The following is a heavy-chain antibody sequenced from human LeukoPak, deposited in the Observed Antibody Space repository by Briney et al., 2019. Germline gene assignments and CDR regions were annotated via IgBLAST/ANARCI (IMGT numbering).Heavy chain of an antibody. Sequence: ASVKVSCKASGYTFTSYGISWVRQAPGQGLELMGWISAYNGNTNYAQKLQGRVTMTTDTSTSTAYMELRSLRSDDTAVYYCAREAIVVVPAADYYYYGMDVWGQGTTVTVSS. CDR3: AREAIVVVPAADYYYYGMDV. CDR2: ISAYNGNT. J-gene: IGHJ6*02. CDR1: GYTFTSYG. D-gene: IGHD2-2*01. V-gene: IGHV1-18*01.